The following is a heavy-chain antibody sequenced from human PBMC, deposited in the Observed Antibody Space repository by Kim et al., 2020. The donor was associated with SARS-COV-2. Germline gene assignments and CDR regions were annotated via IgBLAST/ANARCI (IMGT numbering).Heavy chain of an antibody. D-gene: IGHD3-3*01. CDR3: ARDSTPSAWSWFDP. Sequence: SETLSLTCTVSGGSISSYYWSWIRQPPGKGLEWIGYIYYSGSTNYNPSLKSRVTISVDTSKNQFSLKLSSVTAADTAVYYCARDSTPSAWSWFDPWGQGTLVTVSS. CDR2: IYYSGST. J-gene: IGHJ5*02. V-gene: IGHV4-59*13. CDR1: GGSISSYY.